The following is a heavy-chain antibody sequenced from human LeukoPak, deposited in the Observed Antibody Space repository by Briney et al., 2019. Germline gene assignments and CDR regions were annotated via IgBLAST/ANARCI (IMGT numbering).Heavy chain of an antibody. Sequence: GTSVKVSCKASGFTFTSSAVQWVRQARGQRLEWIGWIVVGSGNTNYAQKFQERVTITRDMSTSTAYMELSSLRSEDTAVYYCAATTMVRGVIIHYYGMDVWGKGTTVIVSS. J-gene: IGHJ6*04. D-gene: IGHD3-10*01. CDR1: GFTFTSSA. CDR2: IVVGSGNT. CDR3: AATTMVRGVIIHYYGMDV. V-gene: IGHV1-58*01.